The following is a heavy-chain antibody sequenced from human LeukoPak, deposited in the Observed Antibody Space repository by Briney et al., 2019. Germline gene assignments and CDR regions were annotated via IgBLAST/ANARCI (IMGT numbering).Heavy chain of an antibody. Sequence: ASVKVSCKASGYTFTSYYMHWVRQAPGQGLEWMGIINPSGGSTSYAQKFQGRVTITADKSTSTAYMELSSLRSEDTAVYYCTSSYYYDSSGKTPRQAFDIWGQGTMVTVSS. J-gene: IGHJ3*02. CDR2: INPSGGST. V-gene: IGHV1-46*01. CDR1: GYTFTSYY. CDR3: TSSYYYDSSGKTPRQAFDI. D-gene: IGHD3-22*01.